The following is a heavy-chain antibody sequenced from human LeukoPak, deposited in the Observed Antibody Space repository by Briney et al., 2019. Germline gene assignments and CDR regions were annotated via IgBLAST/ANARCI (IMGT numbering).Heavy chain of an antibody. D-gene: IGHD4-17*01. V-gene: IGHV3-74*01. CDR2: INSDGSST. J-gene: IGHJ4*02. Sequence: GGSLRLSCAASGFTFSSYWMHWVRQAPGKGLVWVSRINSDGSSTSYADSVKGRFTISRDDAKNTLYLQMNSLRAEDTAVYYCARDVYGEAFDYWGQGTLVTVSS. CDR3: ARDVYGEAFDY. CDR1: GFTFSSYW.